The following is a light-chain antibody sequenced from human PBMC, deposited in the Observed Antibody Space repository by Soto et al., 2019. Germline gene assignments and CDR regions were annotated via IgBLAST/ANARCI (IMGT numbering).Light chain of an antibody. CDR2: STS. Sequence: QAVVTQEPSLTVSPGGTVTLTCASSTGAVTSGYYPNWFQQKPGQAPRALIYSTSNTHSWTPARFSGSLLGGKAALTLSGVQPEDEAEYYCLIYYGGAQLFGGGTKLTVL. CDR1: TGAVTSGYY. CDR3: LIYYGGAQL. J-gene: IGLJ2*01. V-gene: IGLV7-43*01.